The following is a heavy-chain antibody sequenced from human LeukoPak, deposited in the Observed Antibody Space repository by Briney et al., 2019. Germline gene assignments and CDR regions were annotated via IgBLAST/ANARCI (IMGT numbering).Heavy chain of an antibody. V-gene: IGHV3-33*01. J-gene: IGHJ4*02. Sequence: GGSLRLSCAASGFTFSSYGMHWLRQAPGKGLEWVAVIWYDGSNKYYADSVKGRFTISRDNSKNTLYLQMNSLRAEDTAVYYCAGSIAVAGTIDYWGQGTLVTVSS. CDR2: IWYDGSNK. CDR3: AGSIAVAGTIDY. D-gene: IGHD6-19*01. CDR1: GFTFSSYG.